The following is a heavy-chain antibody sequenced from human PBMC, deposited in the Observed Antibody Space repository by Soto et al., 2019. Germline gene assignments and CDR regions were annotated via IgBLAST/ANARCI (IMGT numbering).Heavy chain of an antibody. V-gene: IGHV3-23*01. CDR3: AKPPYSSSWYFDY. CDR1: GFTFSSYA. CDR2: ISGSGGST. D-gene: IGHD6-13*01. Sequence: EVQLLESGGGLVQPGGSLRLSCAASGFTFSSYAMSWVRQAPGKGLEWVSAISGSGGSTYYADSVKGRFTISRDNSKNTLYLQMNSLSADDTAVYYCAKPPYSSSWYFDYWGQGTLVTVSS. J-gene: IGHJ4*02.